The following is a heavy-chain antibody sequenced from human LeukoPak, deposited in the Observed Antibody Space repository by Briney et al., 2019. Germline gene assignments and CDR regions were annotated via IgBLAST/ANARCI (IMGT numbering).Heavy chain of an antibody. D-gene: IGHD4/OR15-4a*01. CDR2: FDPEDGET. J-gene: IGHJ4*02. CDR3: ATGISDYGYFDY. V-gene: IGHV1-24*01. CDR1: GYTLTELS. Sequence: ASVNVSCKVSGYTLTELSMHWVRQAPGKGLEWMGGFDPEDGETIYAQKFQGRVTMTEDTSTDTAYMELSSLRSEDTAVYYCATGISDYGYFDYWGQGTLVTVSS.